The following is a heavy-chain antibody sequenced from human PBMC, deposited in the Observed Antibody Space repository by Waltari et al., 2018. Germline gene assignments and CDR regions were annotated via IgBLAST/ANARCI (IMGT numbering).Heavy chain of an antibody. CDR3: AKGSGMDV. V-gene: IGHV3-23*01. Sequence: QVLESGGGLVQPGGSLRLSCVASGFNFINSAMSWVRQTPDKGLAWVANITGTGGGPPFANSPYYADSVKGRFIISRDNSKNTIYLEMSSLTAEDTAFYYCAKGSGMDVWGQGTTVTVSS. CDR2: ITGTGGGPPFANSP. J-gene: IGHJ6*02. CDR1: GFNFINSA.